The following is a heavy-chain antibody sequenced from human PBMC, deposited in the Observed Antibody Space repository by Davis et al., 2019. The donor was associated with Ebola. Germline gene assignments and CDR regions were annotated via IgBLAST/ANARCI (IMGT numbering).Heavy chain of an antibody. D-gene: IGHD6-19*01. J-gene: IGHJ3*02. CDR2: ISYDGSNK. Sequence: GESLKISCAASGFTFSSYGMHRVRQAPGKGLEWVAVISYDGSNKYYADSVKGRFTISTDNSKNTLYLQMNSLRAEDTAVYYCARDRGAVAGFDAFDIWGQGTMVTVSS. CDR3: ARDRGAVAGFDAFDI. V-gene: IGHV3-30*03. CDR1: GFTFSSYG.